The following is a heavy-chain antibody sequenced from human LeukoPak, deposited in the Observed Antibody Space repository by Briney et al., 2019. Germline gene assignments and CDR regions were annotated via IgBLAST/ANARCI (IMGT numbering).Heavy chain of an antibody. CDR2: IYYSGST. CDR1: GGSISSGDYY. D-gene: IGHD3-22*01. V-gene: IGHV4-30-4*08. J-gene: IGHJ4*02. Sequence: SETLSLTCTVSGGSISSGDYYWSWIRQPPGKGLEWIGYIYYSGSTYYNPSLKSRVTISVDTSKNQFSLKLSSVTAADTAVYFCARANYYGSPYFDYWGQGTLVTVSS. CDR3: ARANYYGSPYFDY.